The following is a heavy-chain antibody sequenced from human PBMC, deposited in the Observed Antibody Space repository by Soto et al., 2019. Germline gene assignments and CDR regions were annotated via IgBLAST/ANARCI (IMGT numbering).Heavy chain of an antibody. CDR3: AITKREVIATSVTDRYGMAV. J-gene: IGHJ6*01. Sequence: QVQLVQSGAEVKKPGASVKVSCKASGYTFISYGISWVRQAPGQGLEWMGWISAYNGNTTYAQKFQGRVNMSTDTATSKAYMELRSLTYDDTALYYCAITKREVIATSVTDRYGMAVWGEGTTLTVSS. D-gene: IGHD3-10*01. V-gene: IGHV1-18*01. CDR2: ISAYNGNT. CDR1: GYTFISYG.